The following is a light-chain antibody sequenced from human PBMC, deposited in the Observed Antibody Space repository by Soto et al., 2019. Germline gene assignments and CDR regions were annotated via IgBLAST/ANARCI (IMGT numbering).Light chain of an antibody. CDR1: QSVPANY. CDR2: GAS. CDR3: LQYGTPWWT. V-gene: IGKV3-20*01. J-gene: IGKJ1*01. Sequence: EIVLTQSPGTLSLSPGERVTLSCRASQSVPANYLAWYQQKPGQAPRLLIYGASNRATGIPDRFSGSASGTDFTLTVSRLEPEDFAVYYCLQYGTPWWTFGQGTKVEIK.